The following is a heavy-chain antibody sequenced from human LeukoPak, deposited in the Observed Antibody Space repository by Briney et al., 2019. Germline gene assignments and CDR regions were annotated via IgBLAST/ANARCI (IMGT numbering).Heavy chain of an antibody. J-gene: IGHJ5*02. V-gene: IGHV3-30*04. D-gene: IGHD3-10*01. CDR3: AKPSILLRGVMGWFDP. CDR2: ISYDGSNK. CDR1: GFTFSSYA. Sequence: GGSLRLSCAASGFTFSSYAMHWVPQAPGKGLEWVAVISYDGSNKYYADSVKGRFTISRDNSKNTLYLQMNSLRVEDTAVYYCAKPSILLRGVMGWFDPWGQGTLVTVSP.